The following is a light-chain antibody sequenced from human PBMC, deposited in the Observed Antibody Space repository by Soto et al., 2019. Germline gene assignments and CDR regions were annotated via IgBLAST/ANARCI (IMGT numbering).Light chain of an antibody. J-gene: IGKJ4*01. CDR2: DAS. Sequence: EIVLTQSPATLSLSPGERATLSCRASQSVSTYLAWYQQKPGQAPRLLISDASNRATGIPARFSGSGSGTDFTLTISSLDPEDFAVYYCQQRSNWPLTFGRGTKVEIK. CDR3: QQRSNWPLT. V-gene: IGKV3-11*01. CDR1: QSVSTY.